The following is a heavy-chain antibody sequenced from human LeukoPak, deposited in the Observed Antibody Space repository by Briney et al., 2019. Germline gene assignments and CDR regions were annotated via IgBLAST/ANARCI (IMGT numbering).Heavy chain of an antibody. CDR2: ISSDGSGK. CDR3: AREREPGGVLGVVYYYYYGMDV. V-gene: IGHV3-30*04. J-gene: IGHJ6*02. D-gene: IGHD3-10*01. Sequence: GGSLRLSCAASGFTINSYDMYWVRQAPGKGLEWVARISSDGSGKYAAESVKGRFTITRDSSENTVYLQLNSLRVEDTGVYYCAREREPGGVLGVVYYYYYGMDVWGRGTTVTVSS. CDR1: GFTINSYD.